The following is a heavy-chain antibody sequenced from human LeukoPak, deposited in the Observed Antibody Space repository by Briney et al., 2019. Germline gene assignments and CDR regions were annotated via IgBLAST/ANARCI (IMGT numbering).Heavy chain of an antibody. V-gene: IGHV3-23*01. J-gene: IGHJ4*02. CDR3: AKDLAITFGGVIVSWRYFDY. CDR2: ISGSGGST. Sequence: PGGTLRLSCAASGFTFSSYGMSWVRQAPGKGLEWVSAISGSGGSTYYADSVKGRFTISRDNSKNTLYLQMNSLRAEDTAVYYCAKDLAITFGGVIVSWRYFDYWGQGTLVTVSS. CDR1: GFTFSSYG. D-gene: IGHD3-16*02.